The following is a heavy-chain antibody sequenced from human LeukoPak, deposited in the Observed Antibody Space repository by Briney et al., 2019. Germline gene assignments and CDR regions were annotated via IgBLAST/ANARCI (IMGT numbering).Heavy chain of an antibody. CDR1: GGSISSPAYF. D-gene: IGHD1-14*01. V-gene: IGHV4-39*07. CDR3: ARTELWVQLGDHAYFDS. CDR2: VYHDGTT. J-gene: IGHJ4*02. Sequence: PSETLSLTCTVSGGSISSPAYFWGWMRRPPGRGLEWIGNVYHDGTTYYNPSLKSRVSISRDTSTNQFSLRLSSVTAADTAVYSCARTELWVQLGDHAYFDSWGQGILVTVSS.